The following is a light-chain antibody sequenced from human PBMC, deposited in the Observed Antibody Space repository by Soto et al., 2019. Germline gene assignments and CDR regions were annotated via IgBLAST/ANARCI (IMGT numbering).Light chain of an antibody. CDR2: NNN. Sequence: QSVLTQPPSVSGAPGQRVTISCTGSSSNIGAGYDVHWYQRLPGTAPKVLIYNNNNRPSGVPDRFSGSKSGTSASLAITGIQAEHEADYYCQSSDSSLSGSYVFGTGTKLTVL. V-gene: IGLV1-40*01. CDR1: SSNIGAGYD. CDR3: QSSDSSLSGSYV. J-gene: IGLJ1*01.